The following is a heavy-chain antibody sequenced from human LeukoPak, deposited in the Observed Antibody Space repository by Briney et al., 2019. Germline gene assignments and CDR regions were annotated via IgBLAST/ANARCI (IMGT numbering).Heavy chain of an antibody. Sequence: SETLSLTCTVSGGSISSGGYYWSWIRQHPGKGLEWIGYIYYSGSTYYNPSLKSRVTISVDTSKNQFSLKLSSVTAADTAVYYCAKGDYRAYQGNSGESSNQNFDYWGQGTLVTVSS. D-gene: IGHD3-16*02. CDR2: IYYSGST. CDR3: AKGDYRAYQGNSGESSNQNFDY. J-gene: IGHJ4*02. V-gene: IGHV4-31*03. CDR1: GGSISSGGYY.